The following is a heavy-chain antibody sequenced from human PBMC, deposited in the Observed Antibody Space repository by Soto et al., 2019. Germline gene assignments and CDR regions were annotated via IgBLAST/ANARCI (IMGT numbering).Heavy chain of an antibody. CDR2: IYWDDDK. Sequence: ESGPTLVNPQETLTLTCIYSGFSFSSVGEGVGWVRQPPGKALEWLALIYWDDDKKYGPSPEDRVTVTRDTSKNQAVFTMINMDPVDTATYYCVHRRYSSYFDSWGQGTRVTVSS. CDR3: VHRRYSSYFDS. V-gene: IGHV2-5*05. J-gene: IGHJ4*02. D-gene: IGHD2-15*01. CDR1: GFSFSSVGEG.